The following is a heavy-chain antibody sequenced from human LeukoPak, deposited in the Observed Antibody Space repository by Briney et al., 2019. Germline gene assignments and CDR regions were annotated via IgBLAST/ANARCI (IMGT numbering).Heavy chain of an antibody. CDR3: AREGHSSGHCGALDI. D-gene: IGHD3-22*01. CDR1: GFTFSSYA. V-gene: IGHV3-23*01. J-gene: IGHJ3*02. CDR2: MSGSGGST. Sequence: GGSLRLSCAASGFTFSSYAMSWVRQAPGKGLEWVSVMSGSGGSTYYADSVKGRFTISRDNSKNSLYLQMDSLRDEDMAVYYCAREGHSSGHCGALDIWGQGTMVTVSS.